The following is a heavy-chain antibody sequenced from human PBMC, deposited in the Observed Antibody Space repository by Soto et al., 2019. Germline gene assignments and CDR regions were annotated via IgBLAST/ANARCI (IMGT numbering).Heavy chain of an antibody. CDR1: DLTSCTIA. D-gene: IGHD6-13*01. CDR3: SRGRVSRRSPNAFSY. CDR2: MRGSGGST. Sequence: PGGSLRPPCAAPDLTSCTIAMTWFRQVPGKGLEWVSAMRGSGGSTYYADSVKGRFTSSRDNSKNTLNLQMNSRRDEDTAVYYCSRGRVSRRSPNAFSYWGKGTLFTVYS. J-gene: IGHJ4*02. V-gene: IGHV3-23*01.